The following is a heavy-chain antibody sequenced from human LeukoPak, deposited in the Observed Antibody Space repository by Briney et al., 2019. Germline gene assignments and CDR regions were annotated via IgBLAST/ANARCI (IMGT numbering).Heavy chain of an antibody. D-gene: IGHD5-24*01. CDR1: GGSISSYY. J-gene: IGHJ4*02. V-gene: IGHV4-59*01. Sequence: SETLSLTCTVSGGSISSYYWSWIRQPPGKGLEWIGYIYYSGSTNYNPSLKSRVTISVDTSKNQFSLKLSSATAADTAVYYCARDSRDGYNQFDYWGQGTLITVSS. CDR2: IYYSGST. CDR3: ARDSRDGYNQFDY.